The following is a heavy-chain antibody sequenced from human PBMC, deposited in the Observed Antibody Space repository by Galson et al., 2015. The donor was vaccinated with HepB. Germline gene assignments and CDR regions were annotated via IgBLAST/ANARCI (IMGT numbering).Heavy chain of an antibody. D-gene: IGHD1-7*01. CDR3: AKDITDGTGTTVY. J-gene: IGHJ4*02. V-gene: IGHV3-9*01. CDR1: GFTFDDYA. Sequence: SLRLSCAASGFTFDDYAMHWVRQAPGKGLEWVSGISWNSGSIGYADSVKGRFTISRDNAKNSLYLQMNSLRAEDTALYYCAKDITDGTGTTVYWGQGTLVTVSS. CDR2: ISWNSGSI.